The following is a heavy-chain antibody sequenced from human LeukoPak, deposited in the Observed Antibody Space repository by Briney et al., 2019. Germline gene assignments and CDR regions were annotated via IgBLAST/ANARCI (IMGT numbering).Heavy chain of an antibody. CDR3: ARGTMVRGVIPTRRGQFDP. D-gene: IGHD3-10*01. V-gene: IGHV4-34*01. J-gene: IGHJ5*02. CDR2: INHSGST. CDR1: GGSFSGYY. Sequence: SETLSLTCAVYGGSFSGYYWSWIRQPPGKGLEWIGEINHSGSTNYNPSLKSRVTISVDTSKNQFSLKLSSVTAADTAVYYCARGTMVRGVIPTRRGQFDPWGQGTLVTVSS.